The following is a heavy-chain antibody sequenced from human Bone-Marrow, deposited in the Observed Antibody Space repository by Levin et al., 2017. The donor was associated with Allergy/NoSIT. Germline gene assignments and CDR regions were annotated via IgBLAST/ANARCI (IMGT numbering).Heavy chain of an antibody. CDR1: GGSISSYY. J-gene: IGHJ4*02. D-gene: IGHD6-13*01. CDR3: ARLVGSSYYFDH. Sequence: PGGSLRLSCTVSGGSISSYYWSWIRQPPGKGLEWIGYVYYSGSTNYNPSLKSRVTISVDTSKNQFSLKLSSVTAADTAVYYCARLVGSSYYFDHWGQGTLVTVSS. V-gene: IGHV4-59*08. CDR2: VYYSGST.